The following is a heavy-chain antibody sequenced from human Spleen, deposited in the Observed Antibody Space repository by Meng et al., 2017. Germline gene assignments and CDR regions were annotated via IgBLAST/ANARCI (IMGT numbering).Heavy chain of an antibody. D-gene: IGHD3-16*02. J-gene: IGHJ1*01. V-gene: IGHV3-7*01. CDR1: GFTFSSYW. CDR3: ARDIQAPYDYVWGSYRYIRYFQH. CDR2: IKQDGSEK. Sequence: GGSLRLSCAASGFTFSSYWMSWVRQAPGKGLEWVANIKQDGSEKYYVDSVKGRFTISRDNAKNSLYLQMNSLRAEDTAVYYCARDIQAPYDYVWGSYRYIRYFQHWGQGTLVTVSS.